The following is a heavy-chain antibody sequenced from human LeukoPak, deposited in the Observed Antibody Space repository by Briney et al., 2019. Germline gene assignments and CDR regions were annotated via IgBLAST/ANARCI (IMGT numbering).Heavy chain of an antibody. J-gene: IGHJ4*02. CDR2: IYSKGTT. V-gene: IGHV4-4*07. D-gene: IGHD1-26*01. CDR3: ARLRYTGTSQYYFDS. Sequence: PSETLSLTCAVSGDSVSSFYWSWVRQSAGKGLKWIGRIYSKGTTKYNLSLKSRVTISLDQSKNQFSLYLSSVTAADTAVYYCARLRYTGTSQYYFDSWGQGFLVTVSS. CDR1: GDSVSSFY.